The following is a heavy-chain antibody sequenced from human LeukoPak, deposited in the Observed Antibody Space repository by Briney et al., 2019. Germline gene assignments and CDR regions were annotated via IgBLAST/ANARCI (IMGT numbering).Heavy chain of an antibody. CDR3: ERGHYVATVLGYYYYMDV. Sequence: PSETLSLTCAVYGGSFSGYYWSWIRQPPGKGLEWIGEINHSGSTNYNPSLKSRVTISVDTSKNQFSLKLSSVTAADTAVYYCERGHYVATVLGYYYYMDVWGKGSTVTVSS. D-gene: IGHD5-12*01. J-gene: IGHJ6*03. V-gene: IGHV4-34*01. CDR1: GGSFSGYY. CDR2: INHSGST.